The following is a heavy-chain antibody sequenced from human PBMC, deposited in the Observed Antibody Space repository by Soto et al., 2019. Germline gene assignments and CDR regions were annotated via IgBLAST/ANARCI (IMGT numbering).Heavy chain of an antibody. CDR3: ARGRYYDFWSGSPGNDAFDI. CDR1: GFTFSSYD. D-gene: IGHD3-3*01. J-gene: IGHJ3*02. V-gene: IGHV3-13*01. CDR2: IGTAGDT. Sequence: GGSLRLSCAASGFTFSSYDMHWVRQATGKGLEWVSAIGTAGDTYYPGSVKGRFTISRENAKNSLYLQMNSLRAGDTAVYYCARGRYYDFWSGSPGNDAFDIWGQGTMVTVSS.